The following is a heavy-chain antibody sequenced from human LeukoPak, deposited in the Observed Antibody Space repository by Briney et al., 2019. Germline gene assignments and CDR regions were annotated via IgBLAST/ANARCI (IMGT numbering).Heavy chain of an antibody. Sequence: SETLSLTCTVSGGSISSYYWSWIRQPPGKGLEWIGYIYYSGSTNYNPSLKSRVTISVDTSKNQFSLKLSSVTAADTAVYYCASSYYYDSSGYGAFDIWGQGTMVTVSS. CDR3: ASSYYYDSSGYGAFDI. V-gene: IGHV4-59*08. D-gene: IGHD3-22*01. J-gene: IGHJ3*02. CDR2: IYYSGST. CDR1: GGSISSYY.